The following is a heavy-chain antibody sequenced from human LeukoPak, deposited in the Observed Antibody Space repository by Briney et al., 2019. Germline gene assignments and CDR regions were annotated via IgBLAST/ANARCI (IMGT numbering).Heavy chain of an antibody. CDR2: IYYSGST. D-gene: IGHD4-17*01. CDR3: ASSTDYGDYALDY. CDR1: GGSISSYY. Sequence: PSETLSLTCTVSGGSISSYYWSRIRQPPGKGLEWIGYIYYSGSTNYNPSLKSRVTISVDTSKNQFSLKLSSVTAADTAVYYCASSTDYGDYALDYWGQGTLVTVSS. J-gene: IGHJ4*02. V-gene: IGHV4-59*01.